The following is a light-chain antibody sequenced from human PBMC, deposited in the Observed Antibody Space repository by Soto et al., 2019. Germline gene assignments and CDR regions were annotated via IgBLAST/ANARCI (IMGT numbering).Light chain of an antibody. CDR3: SSYTTSNPRQQV. Sequence: QSVLTQPASVSGSPGQSITISCTGTSSDVGGYNYVSWYQQHPGKAPKFMIYDVSNRPSGVSNRFSGSKSGNTASLTISGLQAEDEADYYCSSYTTSNPRQQVFVTGTKVTV. V-gene: IGLV2-14*01. CDR2: DVS. CDR1: SSDVGGYNY. J-gene: IGLJ1*01.